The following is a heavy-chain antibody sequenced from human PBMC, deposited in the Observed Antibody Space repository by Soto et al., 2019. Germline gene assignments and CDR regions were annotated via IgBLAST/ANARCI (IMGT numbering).Heavy chain of an antibody. Sequence: SGGSLRLSCTASGSTFPNYPMHWVRQAPDKGLEWVAVISHDGVTKNSADSVKGRFTISRDNSRNTLYLQMNSLRIEDTAMYYCVRGGYSSNWERLDPWGQGTLVTVSS. CDR3: VRGGYSSNWERLDP. CDR2: ISHDGVTK. D-gene: IGHD4-4*01. CDR1: GSTFPNYP. V-gene: IGHV3-30-3*01. J-gene: IGHJ5*02.